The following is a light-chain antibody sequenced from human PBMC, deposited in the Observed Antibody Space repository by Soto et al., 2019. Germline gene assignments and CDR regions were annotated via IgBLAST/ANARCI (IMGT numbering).Light chain of an antibody. V-gene: IGLV2-14*01. CDR1: SSDVGGYNY. J-gene: IGLJ1*01. CDR3: SSYRSSSTLYV. CDR2: DVS. Sequence: QSALTQPASVSGSPGQSITISCTGTSSDVGGYNYVSWYQQHPGKAPKLMIYDVSNRPSGGSNRFSGSKSGNTASLTISGLQAEDEADYYCSSYRSSSTLYVFGTGTKLTVL.